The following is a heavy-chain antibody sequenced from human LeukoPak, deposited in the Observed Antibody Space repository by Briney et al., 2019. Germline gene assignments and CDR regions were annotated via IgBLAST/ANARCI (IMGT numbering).Heavy chain of an antibody. V-gene: IGHV3-23*01. Sequence: GGPLRLSCAASGFTFSSYAMSWVRQAPGKGLEWVSAISGSGGSTYYADSVKGRFTISRDNSKNTLYLQMNSLRAEDTAVYYCAKRTVLLRYFDWLPRPLDAFDIWGQGTMVTVSS. D-gene: IGHD3-9*01. CDR3: AKRTVLLRYFDWLPRPLDAFDI. CDR2: ISGSGGST. CDR1: GFTFSSYA. J-gene: IGHJ3*02.